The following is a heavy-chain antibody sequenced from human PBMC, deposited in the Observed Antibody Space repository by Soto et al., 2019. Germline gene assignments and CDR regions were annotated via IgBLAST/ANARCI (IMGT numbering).Heavy chain of an antibody. D-gene: IGHD3-22*01. J-gene: IGHJ5*02. CDR3: ARYYFDIGGYSNWFDP. CDR1: GDSISNGAYY. CDR2: MLSRGTT. V-gene: IGHV4-31*03. Sequence: QVQLQESGPGLVKPSQNLSLTCTVYGDSISNGAYYWSWIRQHPGKGLEWIVYMLSRGTTYYNPSLMIRVTISLDTSKNQFSLKLSSVTAADTAVYYCARYYFDIGGYSNWFDPWGQGTLVTVSS.